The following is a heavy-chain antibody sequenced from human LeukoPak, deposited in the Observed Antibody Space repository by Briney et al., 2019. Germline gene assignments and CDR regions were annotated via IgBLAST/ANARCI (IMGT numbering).Heavy chain of an antibody. CDR1: GFTFSSYG. CDR2: IRYDGSNK. D-gene: IGHD6-6*01. J-gene: IGHJ5*02. Sequence: GGSLRLSCAASGFTFSSYGMHWVRQAPGKGLEWVAFIRYDGSNKYYADSVKGRFTISRDNSKNTLYLQMNSLRAEDTAVYYCAKDGGYSSSSRGWFDPWGQGTLVTVSS. V-gene: IGHV3-30*02. CDR3: AKDGGYSSSSRGWFDP.